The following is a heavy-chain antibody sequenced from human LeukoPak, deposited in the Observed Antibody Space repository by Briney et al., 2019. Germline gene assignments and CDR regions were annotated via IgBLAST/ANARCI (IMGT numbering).Heavy chain of an antibody. CDR3: ARDRVVVVTAMGSNANLDY. J-gene: IGHJ4*02. D-gene: IGHD2-21*02. V-gene: IGHV4-59*01. CDR2: IYYSGST. Sequence: SETLSLTCTVSGGSISNYYWNWIRQPPGKGLEWIGYIYYSGSTNYNPSLKSRVSISVDTSKNQFSLKLSSVTAADTAVYYCARDRVVVVTAMGSNANLDYWGQGTLVTVSS. CDR1: GGSISNYY.